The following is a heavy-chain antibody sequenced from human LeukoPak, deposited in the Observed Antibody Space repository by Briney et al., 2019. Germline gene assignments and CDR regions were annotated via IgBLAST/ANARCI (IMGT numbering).Heavy chain of an antibody. Sequence: SETLSLTCTVSGYSISSGYNWGWIRQPPGKGLEWIGNIYYSGSTSYTPSLKSRVTISVDTSKSQFSLKLSSVTAADTAVYYCARLDVLRFLEWSFDYWSQGTLVTVSS. CDR2: IYYSGST. CDR3: ARLDVLRFLEWSFDY. J-gene: IGHJ4*02. CDR1: GYSISSGYN. V-gene: IGHV4-38-2*02. D-gene: IGHD3-3*01.